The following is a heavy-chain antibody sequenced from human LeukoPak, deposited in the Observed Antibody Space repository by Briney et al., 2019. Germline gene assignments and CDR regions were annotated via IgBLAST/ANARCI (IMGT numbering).Heavy chain of an antibody. V-gene: IGHV1-18*01. CDR1: GYTFTSYG. J-gene: IGHJ4*02. CDR2: ISAYNGNT. CDR3: ARDLRYDILTGYYYYFDY. D-gene: IGHD3-9*01. Sequence: ASVTFSCKASGYTFTSYGISWVRQAPGQGLEWMGWISAYNGNTNYAQKLQSRVTMTTDTSTSTAYMELRSLRSDDTAVYYCARDLRYDILTGYYYYFDYWGQGNQVPVFS.